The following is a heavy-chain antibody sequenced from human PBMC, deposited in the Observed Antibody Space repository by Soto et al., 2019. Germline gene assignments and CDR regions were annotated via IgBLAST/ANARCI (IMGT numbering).Heavy chain of an antibody. CDR3: ASTAMAPSFHFDY. V-gene: IGHV4-30-4*01. J-gene: IGHJ4*02. Sequence: SETLSRTGTVSGGASSSGDYYWSWIRQPPGKGLEWIGYIYYSGSTYYNPSLKSRVTISVDTSKNQFSLKLSSVTAADTAVYYCASTAMAPSFHFDYWGQGTLVPVSS. CDR1: GGASSSGDYY. CDR2: IYYSGST. D-gene: IGHD5-18*01.